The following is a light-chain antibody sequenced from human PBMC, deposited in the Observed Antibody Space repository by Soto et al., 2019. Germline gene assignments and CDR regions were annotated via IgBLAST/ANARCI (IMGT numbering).Light chain of an antibody. Sequence: EIVMTQSPATLSVSPGERATLSCRASQSVSSNLAGYQQKPGQARSLLIYGASTRATGIPARFSGSGSGTEFTLAISSRQSEDFAVYYCWKYNKRPRTFGQGTTLEIK. V-gene: IGKV3-15*01. CDR2: GAS. CDR3: WKYNKRPRT. J-gene: IGKJ2*01. CDR1: QSVSSN.